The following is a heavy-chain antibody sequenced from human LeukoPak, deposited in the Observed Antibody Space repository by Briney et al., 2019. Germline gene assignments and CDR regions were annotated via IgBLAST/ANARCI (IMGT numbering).Heavy chain of an antibody. D-gene: IGHD5-24*01. J-gene: IGHJ6*02. CDR2: MNPNSGNT. CDR1: GYTFTSYD. CDR3: ARSSSWLNVYQYYGMDV. V-gene: IGHV1-8*01. Sequence: VASVKVSCKASGYTFTSYDINWVRQAPGQGLKWMGWMNPNSGNTGYAQEFQGRVTMTRNTSIRTAYMELNSLRSEDTAVYYCARSSSWLNVYQYYGMDVWGQGTTVTVSS.